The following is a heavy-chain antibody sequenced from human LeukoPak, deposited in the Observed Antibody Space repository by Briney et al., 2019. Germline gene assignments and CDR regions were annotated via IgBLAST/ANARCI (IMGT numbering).Heavy chain of an antibody. Sequence: SETLSLTCTVSGGSISSDYWRWIRRPAGKGLEWSVRIYTSGSTNYNPSLKSRVTMSVAKSKNQFSLKLSSATAADTAGYYCARQRTTVSSWFDPWGQGTLVTVSS. D-gene: IGHD4-17*01. J-gene: IGHJ5*02. CDR1: GGSISSDY. V-gene: IGHV4-4*07. CDR3: ARQRTTVSSWFDP. CDR2: IYTSGST.